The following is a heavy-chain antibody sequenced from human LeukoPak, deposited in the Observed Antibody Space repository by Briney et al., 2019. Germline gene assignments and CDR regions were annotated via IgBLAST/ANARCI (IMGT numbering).Heavy chain of an antibody. V-gene: IGHV4-39*07. D-gene: IGHD2-2*01. CDR3: ARSPPHSNTWIFDY. CDR2: VFYSGST. J-gene: IGHJ4*02. Sequence: SETLSLTCTVSGGSISSSSYYWVWIRQPPGKGLEWIGTVFYSGSTYYNPSLKSRVTISVDTSKNQFSLKLTSVTTADTAVYYCARSPPHSNTWIFDYWGQGTLVTVSS. CDR1: GGSISSSSYY.